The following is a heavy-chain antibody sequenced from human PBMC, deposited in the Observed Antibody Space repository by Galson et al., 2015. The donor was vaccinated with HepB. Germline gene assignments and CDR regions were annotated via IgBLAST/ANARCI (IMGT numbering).Heavy chain of an antibody. J-gene: IGHJ3*02. Sequence: SLRLSCAASGFTFDDYAMHWVRQAPGKGLEWVSGISWNSGSVGYADSVKGRFTMSRDNTKKSLYLQMNSLRAEDTALYYCARDVGSSRGLIVHAFDIWGQGTMVTVSS. CDR3: ARDVGSSRGLIVHAFDI. CDR1: GFTFDDYA. V-gene: IGHV3-9*01. D-gene: IGHD3-16*02. CDR2: ISWNSGSV.